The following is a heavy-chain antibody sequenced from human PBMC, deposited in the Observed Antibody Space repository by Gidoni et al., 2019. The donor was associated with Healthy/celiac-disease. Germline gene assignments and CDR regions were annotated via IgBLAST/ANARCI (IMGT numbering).Heavy chain of an antibody. CDR2: INHSGST. V-gene: IGHV4-34*01. CDR1: GGSFSGYY. Sequence: QVQLQQWGAGLLKPSETLSLTCAVYGGSFSGYYWSWIRQPPGKGLEWIGEINHSGSTNYNPSLKSRVTISVDTSKNQFSLKLSSVTAADTAVYYCARGRGIAAAGPFDYWGQGTLVTVSS. J-gene: IGHJ4*02. CDR3: ARGRGIAAAGPFDY. D-gene: IGHD6-13*01.